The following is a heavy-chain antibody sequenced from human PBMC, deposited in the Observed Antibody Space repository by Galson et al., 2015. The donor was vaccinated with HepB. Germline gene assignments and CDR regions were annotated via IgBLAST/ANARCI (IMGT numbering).Heavy chain of an antibody. Sequence: SVKVSCKASGYTFTSYAMHWVRQAPGQRLEWMGWINAGNGNTKYSQKFQGRVTITRDTSASTAYMELSSLRSEDTAVYYCARGAPSYLAARGGGWFDPWGQGTLVTVSS. D-gene: IGHD6-6*01. CDR3: ARGAPSYLAARGGGWFDP. V-gene: IGHV1-3*01. J-gene: IGHJ5*02. CDR2: INAGNGNT. CDR1: GYTFTSYA.